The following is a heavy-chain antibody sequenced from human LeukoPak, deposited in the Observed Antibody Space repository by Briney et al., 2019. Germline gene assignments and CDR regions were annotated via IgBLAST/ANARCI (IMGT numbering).Heavy chain of an antibody. CDR3: ARRVAGSYSD. D-gene: IGHD1-26*01. CDR1: GFTVSSSH. V-gene: IGHV3-53*01. J-gene: IGHJ4*02. Sequence: GGSLRLSCAASGFTVSSSHMSWVRQAPGKGLEWVSIIYSGGNTYYADSVKGRFTISRDNSKNTLFFQMNSLRADDTAVYYCARRVAGSYSDWGQGTLVTVSS. CDR2: IYSGGNT.